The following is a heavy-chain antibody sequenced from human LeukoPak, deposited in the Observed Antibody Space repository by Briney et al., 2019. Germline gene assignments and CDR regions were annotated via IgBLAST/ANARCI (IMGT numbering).Heavy chain of an antibody. V-gene: IGHV4-4*07. CDR3: AREGSMTARPFVSIDY. CDR1: GGSIRTYY. J-gene: IGHJ4*02. CDR2: IHTSGST. Sequence: TSETLSLTCTVSGGSIRTYYWSWIRQPAGKALEWIGRIHTSGSTDYNPSLESRVSMSVDTSKNQFSLKPRSVTAADTAVYYCAREGSMTARPFVSIDYWGQGTLVTVSS. D-gene: IGHD6-6*01.